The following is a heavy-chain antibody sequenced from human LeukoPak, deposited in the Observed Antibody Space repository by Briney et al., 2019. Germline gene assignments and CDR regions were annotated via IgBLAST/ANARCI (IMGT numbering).Heavy chain of an antibody. CDR3: ATFMTTVVTQSYYFDY. J-gene: IGHJ4*02. CDR1: GHSISSGYY. D-gene: IGHD4-23*01. V-gene: IGHV4-38-2*02. Sequence: SETLSLTCTVSGHSISSGYYWGWIRQPPGKGLEWIGSIYHTGSTYYNPSLKSRVTISVDTSKNQFSLKLSSVTAADTAVYYCATFMTTVVTQSYYFDYWGQGTLVTVSS. CDR2: IYHTGST.